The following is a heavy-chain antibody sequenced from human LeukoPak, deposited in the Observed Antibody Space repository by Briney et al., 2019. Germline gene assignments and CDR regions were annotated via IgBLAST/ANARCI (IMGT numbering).Heavy chain of an antibody. D-gene: IGHD2-15*01. V-gene: IGHV4-59*01. CDR3: ARVSNPDCSGGSCALPGGDAFDI. CDR1: GGSISSYY. Sequence: SETLSLTCTVSGGSISSYYWSWIRQPPGKGLEWIGYIYYSGSTNYNPSLKSRVTISVDTSKNQFSLKLSSVTAADTAVYYCARVSNPDCSGGSCALPGGDAFDIWGQGTMVTVSS. CDR2: IYYSGST. J-gene: IGHJ3*02.